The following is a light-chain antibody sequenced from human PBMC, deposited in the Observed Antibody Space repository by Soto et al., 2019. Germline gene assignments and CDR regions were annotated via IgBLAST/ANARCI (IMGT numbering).Light chain of an antibody. CDR1: QSVSSNY. V-gene: IGKV3-20*01. CDR2: GAS. J-gene: IGKJ1*01. Sequence: EIVLTQSPGTLSLSPGERATLSCRASQSVSSNYLAWYQQKPGQAPRPLIYGASSRATGIPDRFSGSGAGTDFTLTISRLVSEDYAVYYCQQFGSSPWTFGQGTTVEIK. CDR3: QQFGSSPWT.